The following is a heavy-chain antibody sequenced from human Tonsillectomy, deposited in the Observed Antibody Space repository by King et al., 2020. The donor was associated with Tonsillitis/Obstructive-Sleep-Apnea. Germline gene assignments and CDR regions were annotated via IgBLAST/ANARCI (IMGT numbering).Heavy chain of an antibody. D-gene: IGHD2-2*01. CDR1: GDSISSSNW. CDR3: ARGYCTSASCHGDDAFDI. V-gene: IGHV4-4*02. CDR2: IYHSGHT. J-gene: IGHJ3*02. Sequence: VQLQESGPGLVKPSGTLSLTCAVSGDSISSSNWWSWVRPPPGKGLEWIGKIYHSGHTDYNPSLTSRVTISVDKSKNHFSLRLSSVTAADTAVYYCARGYCTSASCHGDDAFDIWGQGTMVTVSS.